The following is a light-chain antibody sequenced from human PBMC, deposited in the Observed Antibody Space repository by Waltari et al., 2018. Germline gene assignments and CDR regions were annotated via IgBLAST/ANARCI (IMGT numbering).Light chain of an antibody. CDR3: AAWDDSLRSPI. J-gene: IGLJ2*01. V-gene: IGLV1-47*01. CDR1: SSNLGRNY. CDR2: RNN. Sequence: QSVLAQPPSASGTPGQRVTISCAGSSSNLGRNYVFWYQQFPGTAPKVPIYRNNGRPSGVPDRFSGSKTGTSASLAISGLRSEEEADDYCAAWDDSLRSPIFGGGTKLTVL.